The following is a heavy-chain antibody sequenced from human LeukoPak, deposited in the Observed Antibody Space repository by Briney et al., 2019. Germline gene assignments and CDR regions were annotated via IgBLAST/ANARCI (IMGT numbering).Heavy chain of an antibody. D-gene: IGHD3-22*01. CDR2: IYYSGST. CDR3: ARHGRNYYDSKGYFDY. V-gene: IGHV4-39*01. CDR1: GGSISSSSYY. J-gene: IGHJ4*02. Sequence: PSETLSLTCTVSGGSISSSSYYWGWIRQPPGKGLEWIGSIYYSGSTYYNPSLKSRVTISVDTSKNQFSLKLSSVTAADTAVYYCARHGRNYYDSKGYFDYWGQGTLVTVSS.